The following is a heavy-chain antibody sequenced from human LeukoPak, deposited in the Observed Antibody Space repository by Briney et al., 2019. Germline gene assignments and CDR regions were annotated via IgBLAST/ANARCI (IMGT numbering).Heavy chain of an antibody. V-gene: IGHV3-23*01. CDR1: GFTFSSYA. CDR2: ISGSGGST. J-gene: IGHJ4*02. Sequence: GGSLRLSCAASGFTFSSYAMSWVRQAPGKGLEWVSAISGSGGSTHYADSVKGRFTISRDNSKNTLYLQMNSLRAEDTAVYYCAKGKNYYGSGSYYVGVYWGQGTLVTVSS. CDR3: AKGKNYYGSGSYYVGVY. D-gene: IGHD3-10*01.